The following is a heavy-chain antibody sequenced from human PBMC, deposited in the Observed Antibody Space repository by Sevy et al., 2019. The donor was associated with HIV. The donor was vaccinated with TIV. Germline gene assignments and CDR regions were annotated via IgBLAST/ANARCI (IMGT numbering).Heavy chain of an antibody. J-gene: IGHJ5*02. D-gene: IGHD2-2*01. V-gene: IGHV1-69*06. CDR3: ARDVGNVVVVPAPVGWFDR. CDR2: IMTVFGTT. CDR1: GDTFTSSG. Sequence: ASVKVSCKASGDTFTSSGINWVRQAPGQGPEWMGGIMTVFGTTHYAQRFQGRVMIIADKSTSTVYMELRSLRSEDTAVYYCARDVGNVVVVPAPVGWFDRWGQGTLVTVSS.